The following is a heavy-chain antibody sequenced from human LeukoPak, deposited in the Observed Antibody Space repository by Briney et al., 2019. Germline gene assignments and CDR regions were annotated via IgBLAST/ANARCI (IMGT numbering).Heavy chain of an antibody. CDR2: INSDESIT. Sequence: RGSLRLSCAASGFTFSSSWMYWVRQAPGKGLVWVSRINSDESITTYADSVKGRFTISRDNAKNTLYLQMNSLRAEDTALYYCAKPYSGTILTGWFDPWGQGTLVTVSS. V-gene: IGHV3-74*01. CDR3: AKPYSGTILTGWFDP. CDR1: GFTFSSSW. J-gene: IGHJ5*02. D-gene: IGHD3-9*01.